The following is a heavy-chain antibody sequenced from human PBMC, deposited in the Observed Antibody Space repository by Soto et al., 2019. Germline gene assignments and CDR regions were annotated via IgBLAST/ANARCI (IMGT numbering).Heavy chain of an antibody. Sequence: EVQLVESGGGLVQPGGSLRLSCAASGFTFSDHYMDWVRQAPGKGLEWVSVIYSGGSTYYADSVKGRFTISRDNSKNTLYLQMNSLRAEDTAVYYCARGERSSSWGTLFDYWGQGTLVTVSS. D-gene: IGHD6-13*01. CDR1: GFTFSDHY. CDR2: IYSGGST. V-gene: IGHV3-66*01. J-gene: IGHJ4*02. CDR3: ARGERSSSWGTLFDY.